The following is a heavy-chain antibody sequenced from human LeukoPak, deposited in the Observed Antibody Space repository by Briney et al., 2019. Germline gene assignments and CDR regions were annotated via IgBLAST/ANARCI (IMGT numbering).Heavy chain of an antibody. CDR1: GFTFSSYS. CDR3: ARDRESESDSEGDY. V-gene: IGHV3-21*01. D-gene: IGHD4-11*01. J-gene: IGHJ4*02. CDR2: ISSSSSYI. Sequence: KAGGSLRLSCAASGFTFSSYSMNWVRQAPGKGLEWVSSISSSSSYIYYADSVKGRFTISRDNAKNSLYLQMNSLRVEDTALYYCARDRESESDSEGDYWGQGTLVTVSS.